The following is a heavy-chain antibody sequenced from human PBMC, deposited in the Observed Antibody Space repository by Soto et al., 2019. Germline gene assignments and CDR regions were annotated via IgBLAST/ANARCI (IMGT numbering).Heavy chain of an antibody. J-gene: IGHJ6*02. V-gene: IGHV1-18*01. CDR3: ARDIVLVPAAMRYYYYGMDV. CDR2: ISAYNGNT. CDR1: GYTFTSYG. D-gene: IGHD2-2*01. Sequence: QVQLVQSGAEVKKPGASVKVSCKASGYTFTSYGISWVRQAPGQGLEWMGWISAYNGNTNYAQKLQGRVTMTTDTSTSTAYMELRSLRSDDTAVYYCARDIVLVPAAMRYYYYGMDVWGQGTTFTVSS.